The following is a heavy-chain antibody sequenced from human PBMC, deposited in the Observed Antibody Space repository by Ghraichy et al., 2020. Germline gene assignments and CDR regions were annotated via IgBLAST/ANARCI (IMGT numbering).Heavy chain of an antibody. J-gene: IGHJ4*02. D-gene: IGHD3-10*01. Sequence: SVKVSCKASGGTFSSYAISWVRQAPGQGLEWMGGIIPIFGTANYAQKFQGRVTITADESTSTAYMELSSLRSEDTAVYYCARGLPDYYGSGSMFDYWGQGTLVTVSS. CDR3: ARGLPDYYGSGSMFDY. V-gene: IGHV1-69*13. CDR1: GGTFSSYA. CDR2: IIPIFGTA.